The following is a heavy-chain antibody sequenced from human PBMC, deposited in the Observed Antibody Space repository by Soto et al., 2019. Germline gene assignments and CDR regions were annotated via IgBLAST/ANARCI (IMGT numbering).Heavy chain of an antibody. CDR1: GFTFSSYD. V-gene: IGHV3-13*01. CDR3: ARAPPGVPYYYGMDV. CDR2: IGTAGDT. D-gene: IGHD2-2*01. J-gene: IGHJ6*02. Sequence: GGSLRLSCAASGFTFSSYDMHWVRQATGKGLEWVSAIGTAGDTYYPGSVKGRFTISRENAKNSLYLQMNSLRAGDTAVYYCARAPPGVPYYYGMDVWGQGPTVTVSS.